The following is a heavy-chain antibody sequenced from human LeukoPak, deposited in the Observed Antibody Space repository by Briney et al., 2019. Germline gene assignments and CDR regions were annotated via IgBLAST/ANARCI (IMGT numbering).Heavy chain of an antibody. CDR1: GFTFSSYA. J-gene: IGHJ6*02. Sequence: GGSLRLSCAASGFTFSSYAMSWVRQAPGKGLEWVSAISGSGGSTYYADSVKGRFTISRDNSKNTLYLQMNSLRAEDTAVYYCAKCILVNSNYRYYYYYGMDVWGQGTTVTVSS. CDR2: ISGSGGST. V-gene: IGHV3-23*01. D-gene: IGHD4-11*01. CDR3: AKCILVNSNYRYYYYYGMDV.